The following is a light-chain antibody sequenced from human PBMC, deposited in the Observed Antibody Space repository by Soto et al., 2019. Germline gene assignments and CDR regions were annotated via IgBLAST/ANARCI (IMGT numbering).Light chain of an antibody. Sequence: EIVLTQCPATLSLSPVAIVMLSCRASQSVDISLAWYQQKPGQAPRLLIYGASTRATDMPGTFSGRGSGTEFTLTISSMRPADFGVYYCQQYRSWPRTFGQGTKVDIK. J-gene: IGKJ1*01. CDR1: QSVDIS. V-gene: IGKV3-15*01. CDR3: QQYRSWPRT. CDR2: GAS.